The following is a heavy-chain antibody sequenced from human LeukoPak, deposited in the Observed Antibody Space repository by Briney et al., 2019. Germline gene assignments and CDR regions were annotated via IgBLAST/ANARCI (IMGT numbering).Heavy chain of an antibody. CDR1: GYTFTSYY. D-gene: IGHD3-22*01. CDR3: ARVLGYYDSSGKLDY. Sequence: ASVKVSCKASGYTFTSYYMHWVRQAPGQGLEWMGIINPSGGSTSYTQKFQGRVTMTRDTSTSTVYMELSSLRSEDTAVYYCARVLGYYDSSGKLDYWGQGTLVTVSS. V-gene: IGHV1-46*01. CDR2: INPSGGST. J-gene: IGHJ4*02.